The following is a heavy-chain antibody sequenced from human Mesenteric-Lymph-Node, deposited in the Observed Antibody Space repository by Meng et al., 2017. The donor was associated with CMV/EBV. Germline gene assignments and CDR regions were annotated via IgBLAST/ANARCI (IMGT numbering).Heavy chain of an antibody. CDR2: IYYTGST. CDR3: ARDVTSTNWFDH. CDR1: GASFSSYY. Sequence: AETLSLTCTVSGASFSSYYWSWIRQPPGKGLEWIGYIYYTGSTNYNPSLKSRVTISVDTSKNQFSLKLGSVTAADTAVDYCARDVTSTNWFDHWGQGTLVTVSS. J-gene: IGHJ5*02. D-gene: IGHD5/OR15-5a*01. V-gene: IGHV4-59*01.